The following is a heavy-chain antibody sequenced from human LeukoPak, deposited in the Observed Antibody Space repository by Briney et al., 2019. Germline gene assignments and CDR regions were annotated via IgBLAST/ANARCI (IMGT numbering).Heavy chain of an antibody. V-gene: IGHV3-23*01. CDR3: AKGEVSGGSFDY. Sequence: GGSLRLSFAASGFTFSSYAMSWVRQAPGKGLEWVSAISGSGGSTYYADSVKGRFTISRDNSKNTLYLQMNSLRAEDTAVYYCAKGEVSGGSFDYWGQGTLVTVSS. J-gene: IGHJ4*02. CDR2: ISGSGGST. D-gene: IGHD2-15*01. CDR1: GFTFSSYA.